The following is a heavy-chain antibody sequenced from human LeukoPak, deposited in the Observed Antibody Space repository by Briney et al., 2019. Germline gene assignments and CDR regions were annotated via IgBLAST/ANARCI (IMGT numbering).Heavy chain of an antibody. D-gene: IGHD3-10*01. Sequence: ASVKVSCKASGYTFTSYDINWVRQATGQGLEWMGWMNPNSGNTGYAQKFQGRVTITRNTSISTAYMELSSPRSEDTAVYYCASYGDPLHDAFDIWGQGTMVTVPS. CDR3: ASYGDPLHDAFDI. CDR1: GYTFTSYD. J-gene: IGHJ3*02. CDR2: MNPNSGNT. V-gene: IGHV1-8*03.